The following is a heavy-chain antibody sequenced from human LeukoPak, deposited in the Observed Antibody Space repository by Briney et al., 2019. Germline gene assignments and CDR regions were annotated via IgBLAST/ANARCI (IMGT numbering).Heavy chain of an antibody. CDR3: AKDVFHDYDSSGYFDY. J-gene: IGHJ4*02. CDR2: ISGSGGST. V-gene: IGHV3-23*01. D-gene: IGHD3-22*01. Sequence: GGSLRLSCAASGFTFSSCGMSWVRQAPGKGLEWVSAISGSGGSTYYADSVKGRFTISRDNSKNTLYLQMNSLRAEDTAVYYCAKDVFHDYDSSGYFDYWGQGTLVTVSS. CDR1: GFTFSSCG.